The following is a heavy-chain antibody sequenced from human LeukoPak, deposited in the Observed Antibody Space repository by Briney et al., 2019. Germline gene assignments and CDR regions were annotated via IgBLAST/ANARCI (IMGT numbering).Heavy chain of an antibody. V-gene: IGHV4-34*01. J-gene: IGHJ4*02. CDR1: GGSFSGYY. Sequence: SETLSLTCAVYGGSFSGYYWSWIRQPPGKGLEWIGEINHSGSTYYNPSLKSRVTISVDRSKNQFSLKLNSVTAADTAVYYCARVNLGDSSGYYFDYWGQGTLVTVSS. D-gene: IGHD3-22*01. CDR2: INHSGST. CDR3: ARVNLGDSSGYYFDY.